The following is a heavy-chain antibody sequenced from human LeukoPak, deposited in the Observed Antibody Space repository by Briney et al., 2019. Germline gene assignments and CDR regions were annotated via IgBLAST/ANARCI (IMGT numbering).Heavy chain of an antibody. CDR1: GFTFSSYG. CDR2: IWYDGSNK. Sequence: PGGSLRLSCAASGFTFSSYGMHWVRQAPGKGLEWVAVIWYDGSNKYYADSVKGRFTISRDNSKNTLYLQMNSLRAEDTAVYYCARDLLYGSGSPFGYWGQGTLVTVSS. V-gene: IGHV3-33*01. CDR3: ARDLLYGSGSPFGY. J-gene: IGHJ4*02. D-gene: IGHD3-10*01.